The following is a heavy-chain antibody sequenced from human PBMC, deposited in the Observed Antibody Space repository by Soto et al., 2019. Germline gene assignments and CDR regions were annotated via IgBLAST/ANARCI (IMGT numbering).Heavy chain of an antibody. CDR3: ARGGGNALGSGYYRYYYGMDV. V-gene: IGHV1-46*01. Sequence: ASVKVSCKASGYTFTSYYIHWVRQAPGQGLEWMGIINPSGGSASYAQKFQGRVTMTRDTSTSTVYMELSSLRSEDTAVYYCARGGGNALGSGYYRYYYGMDVWGQGTTVTFSS. J-gene: IGHJ6*02. D-gene: IGHD3-3*01. CDR1: GYTFTSYY. CDR2: INPSGGSA.